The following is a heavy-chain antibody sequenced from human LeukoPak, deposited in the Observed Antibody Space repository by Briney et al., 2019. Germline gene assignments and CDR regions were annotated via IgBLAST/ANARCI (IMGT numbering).Heavy chain of an antibody. J-gene: IGHJ4*02. CDR3: ARVFCSSTSCYGGYFDY. V-gene: IGHV3-21*04. CDR2: ISSSSTYI. CDR1: GFTFSSYS. Sequence: GGSLRLSCAASGFTFSSYSMNWDRKAPGKGLEWCSSISSSSTYIYYADSVKGRFTISRDNAKNSLYLQMNSLRAEDTAVYYCARVFCSSTSCYGGYFDYWGQGTLVTVSS. D-gene: IGHD2-2*01.